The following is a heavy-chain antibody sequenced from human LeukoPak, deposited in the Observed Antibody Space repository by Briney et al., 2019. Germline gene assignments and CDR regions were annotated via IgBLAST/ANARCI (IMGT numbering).Heavy chain of an antibody. CDR2: ISYSGST. J-gene: IGHJ4*02. D-gene: IGHD1-26*01. CDR3: ARAPRATNSAFDY. Sequence: SETLSLTCTVSGCSINSYYWIWIRQPPGKGLEWIGYISYSGSTNYNPSLKSRVTISVDTSKNQFSLKLSSVTAADTAVYYCARAPRATNSAFDYWGQGTLVTVSS. V-gene: IGHV4-59*08. CDR1: GCSINSYY.